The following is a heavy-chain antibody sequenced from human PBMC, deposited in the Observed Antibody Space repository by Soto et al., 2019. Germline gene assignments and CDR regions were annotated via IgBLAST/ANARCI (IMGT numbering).Heavy chain of an antibody. J-gene: IGHJ4*02. CDR2: IRNKGYGGTT. CDR3: TRFQAARFEF. CDR1: GFNFGDYG. D-gene: IGHD6-6*01. V-gene: IGHV3-49*04. Sequence: LRLSCIASGFNFGDYGVSWVRQAPGKGLEYIGLIRNKGYGGTTEYAASVKGRFTISRDDSKSTVYLQMNSLKTEDTAVYYCTRFQAARFEFWGQGTLVTVSS.